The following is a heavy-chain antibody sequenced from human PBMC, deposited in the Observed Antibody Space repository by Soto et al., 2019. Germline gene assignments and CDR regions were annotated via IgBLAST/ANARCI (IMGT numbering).Heavy chain of an antibody. CDR3: AREGLRGYSGYDPNYYFDY. CDR1: GGSISSYY. CDR2: IYYSGST. Sequence: SETLSLTCTVSGGSISSYYWSWIRQPPGKGLEWIGYIYYSGSTNYNPSLKSRVTISLDTSKNQFSLKLSSVTAEDTAVYYCAREGLRGYSGYDPNYYFDYWGQGTLVTVSS. J-gene: IGHJ4*02. D-gene: IGHD5-12*01. V-gene: IGHV4-59*12.